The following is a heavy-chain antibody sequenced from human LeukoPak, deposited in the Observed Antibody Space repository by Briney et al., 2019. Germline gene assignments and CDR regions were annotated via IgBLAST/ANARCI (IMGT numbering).Heavy chain of an antibody. J-gene: IGHJ4*02. CDR1: GESLNYYY. D-gene: IGHD5-24*01. CDR2: VFDGKTT. V-gene: IGHV4-34*12. CDR3: ASGAWATRLHS. Sequence: SETLSLTCAVYGESLNYYYWSWIRQSPEKGLEWIGEVFDGKTTNYNPSLKSRVTISAVTSSNQFSLNLRSVTAADTAVYYCASGAWATRLHSWAQGTLVIVSS.